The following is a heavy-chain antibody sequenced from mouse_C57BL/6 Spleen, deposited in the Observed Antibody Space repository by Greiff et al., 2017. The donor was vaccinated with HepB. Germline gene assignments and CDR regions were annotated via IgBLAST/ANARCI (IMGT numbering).Heavy chain of an antibody. CDR2: IYPRSGNT. J-gene: IGHJ2*01. CDR3: ARGVLYDYDLHFDY. CDR1: GYTFTSYG. D-gene: IGHD2-4*01. V-gene: IGHV1-81*01. Sequence: QVQLQQSGAELARPGASVKLSCKASGYTFTSYGISWVKQRTGQGLEWIGEIYPRSGNTYYNEKFKGKATLTADKSSSTAYMELRSLTSEDSAVYFCARGVLYDYDLHFDYWGQGTTRTVSS.